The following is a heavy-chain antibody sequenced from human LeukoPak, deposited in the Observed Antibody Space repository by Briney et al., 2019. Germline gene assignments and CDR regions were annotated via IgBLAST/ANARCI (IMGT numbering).Heavy chain of an antibody. CDR1: GYSISSVNY. J-gene: IGHJ4*02. Sequence: SETLSLICSVSGYSISSVNYWVLIRQTPGKGLEWIGSIYHSGSTYYNPSLKSRVTILIDTSKNQFSLKLSSVTAADTAVYYCAGKYYYHSGGYFYVAYWGEGTLVTVSS. CDR3: AGKYYYHSGGYFYVAY. D-gene: IGHD3-22*01. CDR2: IYHSGST. V-gene: IGHV4-38-2*01.